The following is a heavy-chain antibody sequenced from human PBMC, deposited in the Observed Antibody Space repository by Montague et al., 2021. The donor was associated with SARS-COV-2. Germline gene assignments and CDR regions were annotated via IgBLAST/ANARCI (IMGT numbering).Heavy chain of an antibody. Sequence: SETLSLTCAVYGGSFSGYYWSWIRQPPGKGLEWIGDINHSGSANYNPSLKSRVSISVDTSKNQFSLKLSSVTAADTAVYYCARVIVDVNLMVVVVSGVEYYFDFWGQGTLVTVSS. V-gene: IGHV4-34*01. D-gene: IGHD3-22*01. CDR2: INHSGSA. CDR1: GGSFSGYY. CDR3: ARVIVDVNLMVVVVSGVEYYFDF. J-gene: IGHJ4*02.